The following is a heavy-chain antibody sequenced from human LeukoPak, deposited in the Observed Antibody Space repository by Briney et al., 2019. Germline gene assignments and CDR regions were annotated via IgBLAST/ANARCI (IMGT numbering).Heavy chain of an antibody. Sequence: ASVTVSCKASGYTFTGYYMHWVRQAPGQGLEWMGWINPNSGGTNYAQKFQGRVTMTRDTSISTAYMELSRLRSDDTAVYYCARDRIAAAGPDYWGQGTLVTVSS. D-gene: IGHD6-13*01. V-gene: IGHV1-2*02. CDR2: INPNSGGT. J-gene: IGHJ4*02. CDR3: ARDRIAAAGPDY. CDR1: GYTFTGYY.